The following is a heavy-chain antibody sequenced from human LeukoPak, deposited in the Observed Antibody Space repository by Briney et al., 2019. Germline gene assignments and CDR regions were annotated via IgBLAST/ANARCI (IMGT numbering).Heavy chain of an antibody. CDR2: ISWNSGSI. CDR1: GFTFDDYA. J-gene: IGHJ4*02. CDR3: AKATGVAATVFDY. D-gene: IGHD2-15*01. Sequence: GGSLRLSCAASGFTFDDYAMHWVRQAPGKGLEWVSGISWNSGSIGYAVSVKGRFTISRDNAKNSLYLQMNSLRAEDTALYYCAKATGVAATVFDYWGQGTLVTVSS. V-gene: IGHV3-9*01.